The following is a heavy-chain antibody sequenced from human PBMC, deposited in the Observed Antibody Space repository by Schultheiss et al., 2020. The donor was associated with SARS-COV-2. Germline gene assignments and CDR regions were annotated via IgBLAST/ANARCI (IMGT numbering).Heavy chain of an antibody. J-gene: IGHJ4*02. V-gene: IGHV3-74*01. CDR1: GFTFSSYW. D-gene: IGHD5-12*01. CDR2: INSDGSST. CDR3: ARDLAGGYDTFDY. Sequence: GESLKISCAASGFTFSSYWMHWVRQAPGKGLVWVSRINSDGSSTSYADSVKGRFTISRDNAKNTLYLQMNSLRAEDTAVYYCARDLAGGYDTFDYWGQGTLVTVSS.